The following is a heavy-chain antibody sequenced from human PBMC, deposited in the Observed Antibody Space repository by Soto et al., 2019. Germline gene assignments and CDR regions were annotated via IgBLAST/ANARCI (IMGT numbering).Heavy chain of an antibody. CDR1: GFTFSTYA. D-gene: IGHD6-19*01. Sequence: EVQLLESGGGLVQPGGSLRLSCAASGFTFSTYAMNWVRQAPGKGLEWVSGISGSGDSTYYAAYVKGRFTVSRDNSKNTPYLQMNSLRAEDTAVFYCAKERSSGWSFDYWGQGTLVTVSS. J-gene: IGHJ4*02. CDR3: AKERSSGWSFDY. CDR2: ISGSGDST. V-gene: IGHV3-23*01.